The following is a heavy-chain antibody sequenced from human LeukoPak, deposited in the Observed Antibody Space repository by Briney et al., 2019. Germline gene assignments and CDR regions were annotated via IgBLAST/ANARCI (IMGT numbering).Heavy chain of an antibody. CDR3: ARAGGGYYYYYYGMDV. CDR2: ISSSGSTI. Sequence: PGGSLRLSCAASGFTFSSYEMNWVRQAPGKGLEWVSYISSSGSTIYYADSVKGLFTISRDNAKNSLYLQMNSLRAEDTAVYYCARAGGGYYYYYYGMDVWGQGTTVTV. J-gene: IGHJ6*02. CDR1: GFTFSSYE. D-gene: IGHD3-16*01. V-gene: IGHV3-48*03.